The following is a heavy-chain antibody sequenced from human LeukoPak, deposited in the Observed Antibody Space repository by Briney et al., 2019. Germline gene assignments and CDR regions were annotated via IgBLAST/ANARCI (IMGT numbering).Heavy chain of an antibody. V-gene: IGHV4-30-4*01. D-gene: IGHD6-13*01. CDR2: IYYSGST. J-gene: IGHJ5*02. CDR3: ARGGQQLPNWFDP. CDR1: GGSISSYY. Sequence: PSETLSLTCTVSGGSISSYYWSWLRQPPGKGLEWIGYIYYSGSTYYNPSLKSRVTISVDTSKNQFSLKLSSVTAADTAVYYCARGGQQLPNWFDPWGQGTLVTVSS.